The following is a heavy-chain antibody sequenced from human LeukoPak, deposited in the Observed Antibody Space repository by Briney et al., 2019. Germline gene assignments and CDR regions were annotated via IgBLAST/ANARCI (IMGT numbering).Heavy chain of an antibody. CDR3: AKDRGSGTYPPY. D-gene: IGHD1-26*01. CDR2: ISGSGGST. V-gene: IGHV3-23*01. Sequence: GGSLRLSCAASGFTFSDYSINWVRQGPGKGLEWVSGISGSGGSTYYADSVKGRFTISRDNSNNRLYLQMNSLRAEDTAVYYCAKDRGSGTYPPYWGQGTLVTVSS. J-gene: IGHJ4*02. CDR1: GFTFSDYS.